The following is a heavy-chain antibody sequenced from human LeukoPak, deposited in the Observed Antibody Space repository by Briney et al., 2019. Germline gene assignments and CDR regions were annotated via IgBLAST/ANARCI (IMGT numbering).Heavy chain of an antibody. D-gene: IGHD3-10*01. V-gene: IGHV3-21*01. Sequence: GGSLRLSCAASGFTFSSYRMNWVRQAPGKGLEWVSAISGSSSHIYYADSVKGRFTISRDNAESSLYLQMNSLRAEDTAVFYCVRDSDYGSGSYYATFDYWGQGTLVTVSS. CDR2: ISGSSSHI. CDR1: GFTFSSYR. CDR3: VRDSDYGSGSYYATFDY. J-gene: IGHJ4*02.